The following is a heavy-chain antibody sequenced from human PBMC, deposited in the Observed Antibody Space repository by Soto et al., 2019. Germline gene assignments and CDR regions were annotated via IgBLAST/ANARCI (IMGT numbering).Heavy chain of an antibody. J-gene: IGHJ5*02. CDR1: GGSFSGNW. Sequence: QVQLQQWGAGLLKPSETLSLTCAVYGGSFSGNWWSWIRQPPGKGLEWIGQSNHSGSTNYTPSLKSRVNISVDTSKNQFSLNLTSVTAADTAVYYCARCGSYSSDWYYRGWFDPWGQGTLVTVSS. CDR2: SNHSGST. V-gene: IGHV4-34*02. CDR3: ARCGSYSSDWYYRGWFDP. D-gene: IGHD6-19*01.